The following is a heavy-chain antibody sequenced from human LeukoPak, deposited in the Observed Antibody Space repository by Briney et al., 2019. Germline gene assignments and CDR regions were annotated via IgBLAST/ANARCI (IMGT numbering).Heavy chain of an antibody. J-gene: IGHJ3*02. CDR2: IRYDGSSK. Sequence: GGSLRLSCAASGFTFSSYGMHWVRQAPGKGLEWVAFIRYDGSSKYYADSVKGRFTISRDNSKNTLYLQMNSLRAEDTAVYYCAKVGYSGYDLAFDIWGQGTMVTVSS. V-gene: IGHV3-30*02. CDR1: GFTFSSYG. CDR3: AKVGYSGYDLAFDI. D-gene: IGHD5-12*01.